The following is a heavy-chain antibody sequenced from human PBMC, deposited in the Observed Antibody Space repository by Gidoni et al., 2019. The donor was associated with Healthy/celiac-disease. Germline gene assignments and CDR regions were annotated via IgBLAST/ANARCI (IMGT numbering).Heavy chain of an antibody. CDR3: ARVVEWELLFDY. D-gene: IGHD1-26*01. V-gene: IGHV4-34*01. CDR1: GGSFSGYY. Sequence: QVQLQQWGAGLLKPSETLSLTCAVYGGSFSGYYWSWIRQPPGKGLEWIGEINHSGSTNYNPSLKSRVTISVDTSKNQFSLKLSSVTAADTAVYYCARVVEWELLFDYWGQGTLVTVSS. CDR2: INHSGST. J-gene: IGHJ4*02.